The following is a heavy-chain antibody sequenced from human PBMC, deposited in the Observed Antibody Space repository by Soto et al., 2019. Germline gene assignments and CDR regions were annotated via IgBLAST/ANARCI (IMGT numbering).Heavy chain of an antibody. Sequence: LRLSCAASGFTFSSYGMHWVRQAPGKGLEWVAVISYDGSNKYYADSVKGRFTISRDNSKNTLYLQMNSLRAEDTAVYYCAKDAVVAATRDYFDYWGQGTLVTVSS. J-gene: IGHJ4*02. CDR3: AKDAVVAATRDYFDY. CDR1: GFTFSSYG. V-gene: IGHV3-30*18. D-gene: IGHD2-15*01. CDR2: ISYDGSNK.